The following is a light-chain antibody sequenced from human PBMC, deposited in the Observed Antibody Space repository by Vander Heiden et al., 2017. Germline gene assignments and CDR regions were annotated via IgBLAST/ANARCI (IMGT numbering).Light chain of an antibody. V-gene: IGLV2-8*01. CDR3: SSYAGSNNLV. CDR1: SSDVGGYNY. CDR2: EVS. Sequence: QSALTQPPSASGSPGQSVTISCTGTSSDVGGYNYVSRYQQLPGKAPKLMIYEVSKRPSGVPDRFSGSKSGNTASLTVSGLQAEDDADYYCSSYAGSNNLVFGGGTKLTVL. J-gene: IGLJ3*02.